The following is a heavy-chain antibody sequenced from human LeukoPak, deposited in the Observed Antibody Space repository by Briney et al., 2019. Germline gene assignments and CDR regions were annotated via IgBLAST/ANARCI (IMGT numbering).Heavy chain of an antibody. J-gene: IGHJ4*02. D-gene: IGHD2-15*01. CDR1: GGTFSSYA. CDR3: ARVDCSGGSCYRPFFDY. V-gene: IGHV1-69*05. CDR2: IIPIFGTA. Sequence: SVKVSCKASGGTFSSYAISWVRQAPGQGLEWLGGIIPIFGTANYAQKFQGRVTITTDESTSTAYMELSSLRSEDTAVYYCARVDCSGGSCYRPFFDYWGQGTLVTVSS.